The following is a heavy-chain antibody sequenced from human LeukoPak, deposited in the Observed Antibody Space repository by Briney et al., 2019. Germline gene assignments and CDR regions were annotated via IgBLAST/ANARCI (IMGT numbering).Heavy chain of an antibody. CDR2: IRSKANSYAT. J-gene: IGHJ4*02. Sequence: PGGSLRLSCAASGFTFSGSVMHWGRQASGKGLEWGGRIRSKANSYATTYAESVKGRFTISRDDSKNTAYLQMNSLKTEDTAVYYCTTTFLDYGDYDNWGQGTLVTVSS. V-gene: IGHV3-73*01. CDR3: TTTFLDYGDYDN. D-gene: IGHD4-17*01. CDR1: GFTFSGSV.